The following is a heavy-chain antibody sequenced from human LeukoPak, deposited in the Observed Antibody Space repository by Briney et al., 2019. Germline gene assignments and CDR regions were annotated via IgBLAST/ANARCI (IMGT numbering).Heavy chain of an antibody. V-gene: IGHV3-23*01. J-gene: IGHJ4*02. CDR1: GFTLSSYA. CDR2: ISGSRGST. D-gene: IGHD4-17*01. CDR3: AKGPLDYGY. Sequence: PGGSLRLSCAASGFTLSSYAMSWVRQAPGKGLEWVSTISGSRGSTYYADSVKGRFTISRDKSKNTLYLQMNSLRAEDTAVYYCAKGPLDYGYWGQGTLVTVSS.